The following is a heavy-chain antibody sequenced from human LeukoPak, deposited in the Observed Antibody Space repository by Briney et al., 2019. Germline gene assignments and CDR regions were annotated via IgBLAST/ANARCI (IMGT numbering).Heavy chain of an antibody. CDR3: ATVGYNYWRDAFDI. CDR1: GYTLTELS. D-gene: IGHD5-24*01. CDR2: FDPEDGET. V-gene: IGHV1-24*01. J-gene: IGHJ3*02. Sequence: ASVKVSCKVSGYTLTELSMHWVRQAPGKGLEWMGGFDPEDGETIYAQKFQGRVTMTEDTSTDTAYMELSSLRSEDTAVYYCATVGYNYWRDAFDIWGQGTMVTVSS.